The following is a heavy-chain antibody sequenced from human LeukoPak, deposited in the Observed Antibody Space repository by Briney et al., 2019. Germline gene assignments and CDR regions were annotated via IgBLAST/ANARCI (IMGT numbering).Heavy chain of an antibody. CDR3: ARATTRVIAAAGTAPHYYYYYIDV. D-gene: IGHD6-13*01. CDR2: IFTSGST. Sequence: SETLSLTCTVSGGSISSYYWSWIRQPAGKGLEWIGRIFTSGSTKYNPSLKNRLTMSVDTSKNQFSLKLSSVTAAYTAVYYCARATTRVIAAAGTAPHYYYYYIDVWGKGTTVTVSS. CDR1: GGSISSYY. J-gene: IGHJ6*03. V-gene: IGHV4-4*07.